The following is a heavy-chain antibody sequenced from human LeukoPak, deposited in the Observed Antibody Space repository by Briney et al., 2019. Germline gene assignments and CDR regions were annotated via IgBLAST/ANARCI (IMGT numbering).Heavy chain of an antibody. V-gene: IGHV3-11*01. Sequence: PGGSLRLSCAASGFTFSDYYMSWVRQAPGKGLEWVSYISSSGSTIHYADSVRGRFTISRDNAKKSLYLQMNSLRAEDTAIYYCAKDDAYLQYDDWGQGTLVTVSS. CDR3: AKDDAYLQYDD. CDR2: ISSSGSTI. CDR1: GFTFSDYY. J-gene: IGHJ4*02. D-gene: IGHD5-24*01.